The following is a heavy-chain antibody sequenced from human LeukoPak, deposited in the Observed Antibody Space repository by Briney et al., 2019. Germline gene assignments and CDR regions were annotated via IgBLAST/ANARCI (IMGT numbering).Heavy chain of an antibody. V-gene: IGHV1-69*04. Sequence: SVTVSCKASGGTFSSYAIIWVRQAPGQGLEWMGRIIPILGIANYAQKFQGRVTITADKSTSTAYMELSSLRSEDTAVYYCATRLDRTNNWFDPWGQGTLVTVSS. J-gene: IGHJ5*02. CDR2: IIPILGIA. D-gene: IGHD6-19*01. CDR3: ATRLDRTNNWFDP. CDR1: GGTFSSYA.